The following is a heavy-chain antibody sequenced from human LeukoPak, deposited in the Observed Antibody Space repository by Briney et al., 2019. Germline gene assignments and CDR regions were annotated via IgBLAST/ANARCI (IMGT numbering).Heavy chain of an antibody. Sequence: GGSLRLSCAASGFTFSSYSMNWVRQAPGKGREGVSSISSSSSYIYYADSVKGRFTMSRDNAKNSLYLQMNSLRAEDTAVYYCARDGFIAAAGTGAFDIWGQGTMVTVSS. V-gene: IGHV3-21*01. J-gene: IGHJ3*02. D-gene: IGHD6-13*01. CDR2: ISSSSSYI. CDR3: ARDGFIAAAGTGAFDI. CDR1: GFTFSSYS.